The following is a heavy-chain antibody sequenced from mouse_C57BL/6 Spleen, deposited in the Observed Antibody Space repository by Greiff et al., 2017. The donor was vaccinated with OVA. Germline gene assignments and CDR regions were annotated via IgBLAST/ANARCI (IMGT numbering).Heavy chain of an antibody. J-gene: IGHJ2*01. CDR3: ARHDSSGYSYFDY. CDR2: ISSGGSYT. V-gene: IGHV5-6*01. Sequence: EVQRVESGGDLVKPGGSLKLSCAASGFTFSSYGMSWVRQTPDKRLEWVATISSGGSYTYYPDSVKRRFTISRDNAKNTLYLQMSSLKSEDTAMYYCARHDSSGYSYFDYWGQGTTLTVSS. CDR1: GFTFSSYG. D-gene: IGHD3-2*02.